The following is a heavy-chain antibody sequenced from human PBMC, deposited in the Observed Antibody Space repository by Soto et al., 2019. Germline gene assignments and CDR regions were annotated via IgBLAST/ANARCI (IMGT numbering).Heavy chain of an antibody. Sequence: GGSLRLSCTASGFIFDNHAMHWVRQAPGKGLEWVAGVTWNSVATGYADSVKGRFTISRDNAKNSLYLQMNSPSAEDTAVYFCVKEGGMKYFDFWGRGTVVTVSS. J-gene: IGHJ2*01. D-gene: IGHD3-16*01. CDR2: VTWNSVAT. CDR3: VKEGGMKYFDF. V-gene: IGHV3-9*01. CDR1: GFIFDNHA.